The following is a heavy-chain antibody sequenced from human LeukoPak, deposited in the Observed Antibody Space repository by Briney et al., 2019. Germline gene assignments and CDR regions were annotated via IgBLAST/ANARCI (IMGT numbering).Heavy chain of an antibody. CDR3: ARGTPHYYGSGAYYIGRFDP. Sequence: SETLSLTCAVYGGSFSGYYWSWIRQPPGKGLEWIGEINHSGSSNYNPSLKSRVTISVDTSKNQFSLKLSSVTAADTAVYYCARGTPHYYGSGAYYIGRFDPWGQGTLVTVSS. D-gene: IGHD3-10*01. V-gene: IGHV4-34*01. CDR1: GGSFSGYY. CDR2: INHSGSS. J-gene: IGHJ5*02.